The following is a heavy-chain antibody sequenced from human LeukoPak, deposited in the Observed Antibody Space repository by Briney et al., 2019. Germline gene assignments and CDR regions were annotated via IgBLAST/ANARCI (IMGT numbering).Heavy chain of an antibody. CDR1: GYSISSGYY. V-gene: IGHV4-38-2*01. Sequence: SETLSLTCAVSGYSISSGYYWGWIRQPPGKGLEWIGSIYHSGSTYYNPSLKSRVTISVDTSKNQFSLKLSSVTAADTAVYYCASGGWYGGGYYYYYMYVWGKGTTVTVSS. D-gene: IGHD6-19*01. CDR2: IYHSGST. J-gene: IGHJ6*03. CDR3: ASGGWYGGGYYYYYMYV.